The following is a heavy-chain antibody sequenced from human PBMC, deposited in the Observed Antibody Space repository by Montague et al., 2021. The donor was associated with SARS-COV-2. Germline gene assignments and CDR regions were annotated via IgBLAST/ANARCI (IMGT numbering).Heavy chain of an antibody. CDR3: ARAFDY. Sequence: SETLSLTCTVSGGSISSYCWSWIRQPPGKGLEWIGYMYYSGSTNYNPSLKSRVTLSVDTSKNQFSLSLSAVTAAATAVYYCARAFDYWGQGTLVTVSS. CDR2: MYYSGST. CDR1: GGSISSYC. V-gene: IGHV4-59*13. J-gene: IGHJ4*02.